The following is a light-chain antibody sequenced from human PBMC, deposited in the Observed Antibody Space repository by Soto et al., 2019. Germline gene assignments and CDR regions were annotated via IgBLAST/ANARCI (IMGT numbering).Light chain of an antibody. CDR1: VGL. CDR3: SLYTSENTYV. V-gene: IGLV2-14*02. Sequence: QSAPTQPASVSGSPGQSITISCTGTVGLVSWYQQHPGKVPKLIIYDDTKRPSGVSSRFSGSKSGNTASLTISGLQTEDEADYYCSLYTSENTYVFGTGTKLTVL. J-gene: IGLJ1*01. CDR2: DDT.